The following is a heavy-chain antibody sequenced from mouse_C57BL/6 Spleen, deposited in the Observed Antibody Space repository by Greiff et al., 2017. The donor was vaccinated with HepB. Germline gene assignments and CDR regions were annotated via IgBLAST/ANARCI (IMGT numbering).Heavy chain of an antibody. V-gene: IGHV8-12*01. J-gene: IGHJ3*01. Sequence: QVTLKVSGPGILQSSQTLSLTCSFSGFSLSTSGMGVSWLRQPSGMGLEWLAHIYWDDDKRYNPSLKRRLTISKDTSRNQLFLKITSVDTADTATYYCARKGDYYGSGDWFAYWGQGTLVTVSA. CDR2: IYWDDDK. CDR1: GFSLSTSGMG. D-gene: IGHD1-1*01. CDR3: ARKGDYYGSGDWFAY.